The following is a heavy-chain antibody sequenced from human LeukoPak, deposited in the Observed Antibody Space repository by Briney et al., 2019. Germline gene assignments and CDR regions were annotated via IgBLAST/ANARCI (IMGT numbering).Heavy chain of an antibody. Sequence: GASVKVSCKATGYTFTGYYMHWVRQAPGQGLEWMGWINPNSGGTNYAQKFQGRVTMTRDTSISTAYMELSRLRSDDTAVYYCATQYYYGSSGYYGYWGQGTLVTVSS. J-gene: IGHJ4*02. CDR2: INPNSGGT. D-gene: IGHD3-22*01. V-gene: IGHV1-2*02. CDR3: ATQYYYGSSGYYGY. CDR1: GYTFTGYY.